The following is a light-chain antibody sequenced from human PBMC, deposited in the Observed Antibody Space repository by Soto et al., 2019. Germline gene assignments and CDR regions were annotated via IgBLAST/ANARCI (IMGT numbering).Light chain of an antibody. CDR2: DVT. V-gene: IGLV2-14*03. Sequence: QSVLTQPASVSGSPGQSITISCAGTSSDFGGYNYVPWYQQLPGKAPQLVIYDVTHRPSGVSDRFSGSRSGNTASLTISGLQAEDEADYYCTSFTSGSTPYVLGTGTKVTVL. CDR3: TSFTSGSTPYV. CDR1: SSDFGGYNY. J-gene: IGLJ1*01.